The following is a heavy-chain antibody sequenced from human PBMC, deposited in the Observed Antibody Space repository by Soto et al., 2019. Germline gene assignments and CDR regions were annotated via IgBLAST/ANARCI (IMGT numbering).Heavy chain of an antibody. CDR1: GGSFSGYY. J-gene: IGHJ3*02. Sequence: SSETLSLTCAVYGGSFSGYYWSWIRQPPGKGLEWIGEINHSGSTNYNPSLKSRVTISVDTSKKQFSLRLNSVTAADTAVYYCARDCPFEYSSSSTAFDIWGQGTMVT. D-gene: IGHD6-6*01. V-gene: IGHV4-34*01. CDR2: INHSGST. CDR3: ARDCPFEYSSSSTAFDI.